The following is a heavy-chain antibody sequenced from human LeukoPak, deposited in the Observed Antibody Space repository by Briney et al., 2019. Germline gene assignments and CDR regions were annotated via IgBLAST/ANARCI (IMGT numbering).Heavy chain of an antibody. CDR3: ARALTGDPFDY. CDR1: VGSIGSYH. D-gene: IGHD7-27*01. J-gene: IGHJ4*02. V-gene: IGHV4-59*01. Sequence: SETLSLTCTVSVGSIGSYHWSWIRQPPWKGLEWLGYIYYSGSTNYNPSLKSRVTISVDTSKNQFSLKLSSVTAADTAVYYCARALTGDPFDYWGQGTLVTVSS. CDR2: IYYSGST.